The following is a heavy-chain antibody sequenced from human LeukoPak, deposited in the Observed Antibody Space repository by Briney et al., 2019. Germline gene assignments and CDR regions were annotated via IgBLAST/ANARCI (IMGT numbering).Heavy chain of an antibody. CDR3: ASSYYYDSSGIFDY. V-gene: IGHV3-7*01. J-gene: IGHJ4*02. D-gene: IGHD3-22*01. CDR2: IKQDGSEK. Sequence: PGGSLRLSCAASGFTFSSYWMSWVRQAPGKGLEWVANIKQDGSEKYYVDSVKGRFTISRDNAKNSLYLQMNSLRAEDTAVYYCASSYYYDSSGIFDYWGQGTLVTVSS. CDR1: GFTFSSYW.